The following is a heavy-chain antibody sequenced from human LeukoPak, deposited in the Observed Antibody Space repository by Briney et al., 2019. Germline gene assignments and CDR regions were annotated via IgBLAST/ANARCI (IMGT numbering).Heavy chain of an antibody. V-gene: IGHV1-8*03. CDR3: ATDHGDPLLWFGPLPSTFDY. D-gene: IGHD3-10*01. CDR1: GYTFTSYD. Sequence: ASVKVSCKASGYTFTSYDINWVRQATGQGLEWMGWMNPNSGNTGYAQKFQGRVTITADESTSTAYMELSSLRSEDTAVYYCATDHGDPLLWFGPLPSTFDYWGQGTLVTVSS. J-gene: IGHJ4*02. CDR2: MNPNSGNT.